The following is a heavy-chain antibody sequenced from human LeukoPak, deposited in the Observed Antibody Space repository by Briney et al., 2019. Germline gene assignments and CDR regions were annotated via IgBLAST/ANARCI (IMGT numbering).Heavy chain of an antibody. CDR1: GGSISSGSYY. Sequence: SETLSLTCTVSGGSISSGSYYWGWIRQPPGKGLEWIGSFYYSGSTYYNPSLKSRVSMSVDTSKNHFSLKLGSVTAADTAVYYCARDTVGATFPGAFDIWGQGTLVTVSS. CDR2: FYYSGST. V-gene: IGHV4-39*07. J-gene: IGHJ3*02. D-gene: IGHD1-26*01. CDR3: ARDTVGATFPGAFDI.